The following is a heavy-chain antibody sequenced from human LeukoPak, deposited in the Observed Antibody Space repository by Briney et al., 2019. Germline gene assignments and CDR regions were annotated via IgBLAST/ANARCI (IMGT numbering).Heavy chain of an antibody. Sequence: GGSLRLSCAASGFTFSGFWMSWVGKAQGRGRGGGPKIKQDGSEKYYVDSVKGRFTISRGNAKNSLYLQMNSLRAEDTAVYYCARDVLWFGELFSAPADYWGQGTLVTVSS. J-gene: IGHJ4*02. CDR3: ARDVLWFGELFSAPADY. CDR2: IKQDGSEK. V-gene: IGHV3-7*01. CDR1: GFTFSGFW. D-gene: IGHD3-10*01.